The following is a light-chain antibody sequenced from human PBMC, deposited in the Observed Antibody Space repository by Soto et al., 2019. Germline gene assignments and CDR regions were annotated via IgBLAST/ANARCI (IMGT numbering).Light chain of an antibody. J-gene: IGKJ4*01. CDR2: GAS. V-gene: IGKV3-20*01. Sequence: EIVLTQSPGTLSLSPGERATLSCRASQSVSSSYLAWYQQKPCQAPRLLIYGASSRATGIPHRFSGSGSGTDSTLTISRLESEDFAVYYCHQYHSSPLTIAGGTKVEIK. CDR1: QSVSSSY. CDR3: HQYHSSPLT.